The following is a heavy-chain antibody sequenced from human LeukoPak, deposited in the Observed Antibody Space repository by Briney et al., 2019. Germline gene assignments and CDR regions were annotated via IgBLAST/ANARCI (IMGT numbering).Heavy chain of an antibody. D-gene: IGHD3-10*01. V-gene: IGHV3-23*01. J-gene: IGHJ4*02. CDR1: GFTFSSYG. CDR2: ISGSGGST. CDR3: AKDLSMVRGAAFVY. Sequence: GGTLRLSCAASGFTFSSYGMSWVRQAPGKGLEWVSAISGSGGSTYYADSVKGRFTISRDNSKNTLYLQMNSLRAEDTAVYYCAKDLSMVRGAAFVYWGQGTLVTVSS.